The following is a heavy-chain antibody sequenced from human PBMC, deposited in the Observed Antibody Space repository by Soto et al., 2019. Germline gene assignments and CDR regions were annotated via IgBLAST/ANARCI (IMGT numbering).Heavy chain of an antibody. J-gene: IGHJ4*02. V-gene: IGHV4-39*07. CDR1: GGSISSSSYY. Sequence: SETLSLTCTVSGGSISSSSYYWGWIRQPPGKGLEWIGSIYYSGSTYYNPSLKSRVTISVDTSKNQFSLKLSSVTAADAAVYYCARAGSSSSSYFDYWGQGTLVTVSS. D-gene: IGHD6-6*01. CDR3: ARAGSSSSSYFDY. CDR2: IYYSGST.